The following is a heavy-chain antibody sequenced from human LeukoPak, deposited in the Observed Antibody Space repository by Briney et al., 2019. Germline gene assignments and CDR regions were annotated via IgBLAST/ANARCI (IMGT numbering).Heavy chain of an antibody. Sequence: SETLSLTCTVSGGSISSYYWTWIRQPPGKGLEWIGYIYYSGRTNYNPSLKSRVTISVDTSKNQFSLKLSSVTAADTAVYYCARRSIYGSGSYYYYYYYIDVWGKGTTVTVSS. V-gene: IGHV4-59*12. J-gene: IGHJ6*03. CDR1: GGSISSYY. CDR2: IYYSGRT. CDR3: ARRSIYGSGSYYYYYYYIDV. D-gene: IGHD3-10*01.